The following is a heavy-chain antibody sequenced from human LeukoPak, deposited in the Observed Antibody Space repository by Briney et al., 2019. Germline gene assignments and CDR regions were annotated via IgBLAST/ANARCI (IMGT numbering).Heavy chain of an antibody. CDR2: IQPDGSEK. J-gene: IGHJ5*02. V-gene: IGHV3-7*05. CDR1: GFTFSTYW. D-gene: IGHD2-2*01. CDR3: ARVVPAVTNRFDP. Sequence: GGSLRLSCAASGFTFSTYWMSRVRQAPGKGLEWVANIQPDGSEKYYVDSVKGRFTISRDNAKNSLYLQMNSLRAEDTAVYYCARVVPAVTNRFDPWGQGTPVTVS.